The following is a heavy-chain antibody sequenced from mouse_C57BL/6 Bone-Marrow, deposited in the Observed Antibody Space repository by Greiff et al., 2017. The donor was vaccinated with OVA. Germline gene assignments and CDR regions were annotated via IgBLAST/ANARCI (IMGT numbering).Heavy chain of an antibody. CDR2: INPSRGYT. Sequence: VQLQQSGAELARPGASVKMSCKASGYTFTSYTMHWVKQRPGQGLEWIGYINPSRGYTKYKQKFKDKAKLTADQSSSTSYMQLSSLTSEDSAVYYCARMAVVARYYFDYWGQGTTLTVSS. D-gene: IGHD1-1*01. CDR3: ARMAVVARYYFDY. J-gene: IGHJ2*01. CDR1: GYTFTSYT. V-gene: IGHV1-4*01.